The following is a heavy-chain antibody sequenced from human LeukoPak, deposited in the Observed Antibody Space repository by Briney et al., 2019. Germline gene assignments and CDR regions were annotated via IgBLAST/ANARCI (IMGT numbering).Heavy chain of an antibody. CDR2: IYYSGST. D-gene: IGHD3-22*01. V-gene: IGHV4-59*01. CDR3: AGEYYDSSGYPDN. Sequence: SETLSLTCTVSGGSISSYYWSWIRQPPGKGLEWIGYIYYSGSTNYNPSLKSRVTISVDTSKNQFSLKLSSVTAADTAVYYCAGEYYDSSGYPDNWGQGILVTVSS. CDR1: GGSISSYY. J-gene: IGHJ4*02.